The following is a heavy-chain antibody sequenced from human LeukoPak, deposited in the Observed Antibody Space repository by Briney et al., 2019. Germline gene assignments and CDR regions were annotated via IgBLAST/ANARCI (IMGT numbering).Heavy chain of an antibody. D-gene: IGHD6-19*01. Sequence: GRSLRLSCAASGFTFDDYAMHWVRQAPGKGLEWVSGISWNSGSIGYADSVRGRFTVSRDNSKNTLYLQMNSPRVEDTAVYYCARDIRTSGWYGPDSWGQGTLVTVSS. J-gene: IGHJ4*02. CDR2: ISWNSGSI. V-gene: IGHV3-9*01. CDR3: ARDIRTSGWYGPDS. CDR1: GFTFDDYA.